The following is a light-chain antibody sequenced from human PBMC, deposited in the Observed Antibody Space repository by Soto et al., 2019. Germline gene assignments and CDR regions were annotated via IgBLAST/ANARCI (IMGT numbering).Light chain of an antibody. CDR2: AVT. CDR1: SSDIGIYNY. J-gene: IGLJ1*01. V-gene: IGLV2-14*01. Sequence: QSALTQPASVSGSPGQSIAISCTGSSSDIGIYNYVSWYQQHPGKVPKLLIYAVTNRPSGVSNRFSGSKSGNTASLTIPGVQAEDDDDYYCSAYSTSSTRVFGPGTKVTVL. CDR3: SAYSTSSTRV.